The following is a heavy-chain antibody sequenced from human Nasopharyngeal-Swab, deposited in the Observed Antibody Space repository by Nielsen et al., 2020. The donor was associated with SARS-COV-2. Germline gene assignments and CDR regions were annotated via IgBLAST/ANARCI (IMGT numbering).Heavy chain of an antibody. V-gene: IGHV3-21*01. Sequence: GESLKISCAASRFTFSTYTMSWVRQAPGKGLEWVSSISSSSVEINYADSVKGRFTISRDNAKNSLYLQMNSLRAEDTAVYYCASFSGSYCGGECYPNWFDPWGQGALVTVSS. D-gene: IGHD2-21*01. CDR2: ISSSSVEI. CDR3: ASFSGSYCGGECYPNWFDP. J-gene: IGHJ5*02. CDR1: RFTFSTYT.